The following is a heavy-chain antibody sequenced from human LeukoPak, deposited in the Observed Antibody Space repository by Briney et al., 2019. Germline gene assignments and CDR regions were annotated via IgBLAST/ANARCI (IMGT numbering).Heavy chain of an antibody. J-gene: IGHJ4*02. CDR3: AAANYYDSSGYSLALDY. CDR2: IIPIFGTA. D-gene: IGHD3-22*01. V-gene: IGHV1-69*05. CDR1: VGTFSSYA. Sequence: SVKVSCKASVGTFSSYAISWVRQAPGQGLEWMGRIIPIFGTANYAQKFQGRVTITTDESTSTAYMELSSLRSEDTAVYYCAAANYYDSSGYSLALDYWGQGTLVTVSS.